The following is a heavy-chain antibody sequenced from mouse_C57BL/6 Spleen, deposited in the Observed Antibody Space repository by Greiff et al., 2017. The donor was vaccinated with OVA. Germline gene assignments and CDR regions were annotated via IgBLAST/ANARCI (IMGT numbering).Heavy chain of an antibody. J-gene: IGHJ4*01. Sequence: EVQLQQSGPELVKPGASVKIPCKASGYTFTDYNMDWVKQSHGKSLEWIGDINPNNGGTIYNQKFKGKATLTVDKSSSTAYMELRSLTSEDTAVYDCALYYSNYYAMDYWGQGTSVTVAS. D-gene: IGHD2-5*01. V-gene: IGHV1-18*01. CDR2: INPNNGGT. CDR1: GYTFTDYN. CDR3: ALYYSNYYAMDY.